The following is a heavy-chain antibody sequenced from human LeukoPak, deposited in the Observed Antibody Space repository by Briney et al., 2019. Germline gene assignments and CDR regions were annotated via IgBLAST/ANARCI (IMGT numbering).Heavy chain of an antibody. D-gene: IGHD2-2*02. CDR2: IYYSGST. Sequence: PSETLSLTCAVYGGSFSGYYWGWIRQPPGKGLEWIGSIYYSGSTYYNPSLKSRVTISVDTSKNQFSLKLSSVTAADTAVYYCARLPYCSSTSCYIFSNAFDIWGQGTMVTVSS. CDR1: GGSFSGYY. CDR3: ARLPYCSSTSCYIFSNAFDI. J-gene: IGHJ3*02. V-gene: IGHV4-39*01.